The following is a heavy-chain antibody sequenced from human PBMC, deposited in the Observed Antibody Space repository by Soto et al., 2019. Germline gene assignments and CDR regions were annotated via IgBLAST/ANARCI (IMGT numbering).Heavy chain of an antibody. V-gene: IGHV3-53*01. J-gene: IGHJ4*02. Sequence: EVQLVESGGGLIQPGGSLRLSCAASGFAVSSKYMTWVRQAPGKGLEWVSVIYGGGTTYYADSVKGRFTISRDTSKNTLYLQMNSLRAEVTGVYYCVQTTGWPGFDFWGQGTLVTVSS. CDR2: IYGGGTT. CDR3: VQTTGWPGFDF. D-gene: IGHD6-19*01. CDR1: GFAVSSKY.